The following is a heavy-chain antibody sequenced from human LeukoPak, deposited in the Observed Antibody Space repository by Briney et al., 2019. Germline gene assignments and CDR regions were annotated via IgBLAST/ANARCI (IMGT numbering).Heavy chain of an antibody. Sequence: GGSLRLSCAASGFTFSSYSMNWVRQAPGKGLEWDSSISSSSSYIYYADSVKGRFTISRDNAKNSLYLQMNSLRAEDTAVYYCARLIANYGDYVDYWGQGTLVTVSS. CDR2: ISSSSSYI. CDR3: ARLIANYGDYVDY. CDR1: GFTFSSYS. V-gene: IGHV3-21*01. D-gene: IGHD4-17*01. J-gene: IGHJ4*02.